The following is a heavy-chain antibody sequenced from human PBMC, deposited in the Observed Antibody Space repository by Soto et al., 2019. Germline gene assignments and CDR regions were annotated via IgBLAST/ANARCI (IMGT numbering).Heavy chain of an antibody. Sequence: ASVKVSCKPSGYSFTDFYIHWVRQAPGQGLEWMGIINPGVGNTNYSQNFQDRVTLTTDTSTGTVYMELRSLKLEDTATYYCARLGNSTYWGQGTLVTVSS. V-gene: IGHV1-46*01. D-gene: IGHD4-4*01. CDR1: GYSFTDFY. CDR3: ARLGNSTY. CDR2: INPGVGNT. J-gene: IGHJ4*02.